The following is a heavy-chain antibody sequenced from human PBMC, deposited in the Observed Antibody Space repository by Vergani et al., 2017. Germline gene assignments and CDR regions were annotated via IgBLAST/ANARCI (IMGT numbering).Heavy chain of an antibody. Sequence: QVQLQESGPGLVKPSQTLSLTCTVSGDSLSSSDHYWSWLRQRPDKGLEWVGHIFRSGTTYYNPSLKSRLIMSVDTSKNQFSLKLTSVTAADTAMYYCARENVVIARIFDFWGQGTLVTVSS. V-gene: IGHV4-31*03. J-gene: IGHJ4*02. CDR2: IFRSGTT. CDR3: ARENVVIARIFDF. CDR1: GDSLSSSDHY. D-gene: IGHD2-21*01.